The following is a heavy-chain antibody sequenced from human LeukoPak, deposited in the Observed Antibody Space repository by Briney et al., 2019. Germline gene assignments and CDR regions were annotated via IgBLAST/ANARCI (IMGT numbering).Heavy chain of an antibody. CDR1: GDSINSGGYF. Sequence: SETLSLTCTVSGDSINSGGYFWSWIRQHPGKGLEWIGYIFYTGSTSYNPSLMSRVDISVDTSKNQFSLRLSSVTAAGTAVYYCARETAASGTFDDWGQGTLVTVSS. CDR3: ARETAASGTFDD. CDR2: IFYTGST. V-gene: IGHV4-31*03. D-gene: IGHD6-13*01. J-gene: IGHJ4*02.